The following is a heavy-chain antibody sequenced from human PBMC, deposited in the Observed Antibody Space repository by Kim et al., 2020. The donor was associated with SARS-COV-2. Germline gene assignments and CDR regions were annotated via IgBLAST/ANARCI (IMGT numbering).Heavy chain of an antibody. CDR3: ARRSRDYPDSGTYYTNWFDP. Sequence: GESLKISCKGSGYSFTTNWITWVRQMPGKGLEWMGRIDPSYSRTKYSPSFQGHVTISVDKSIRTAYLQWSSLKASDTAIYYCARRSRDYPDSGTYYTNWFDPWGQGTLVTVSS. V-gene: IGHV5-10-1*01. CDR1: GYSFTTNW. D-gene: IGHD3-10*01. J-gene: IGHJ5*02. CDR2: IDPSYSRT.